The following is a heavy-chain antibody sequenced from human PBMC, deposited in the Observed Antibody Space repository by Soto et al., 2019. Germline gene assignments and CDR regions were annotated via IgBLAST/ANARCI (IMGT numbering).Heavy chain of an antibody. J-gene: IGHJ5*02. Sequence: QITLKESGPTLVKPTQTLTLTCTFSGFSLSTSGVGVGWIRQPPGKALEWLALIYWDDDKRYSPSLKSRLTITNDTSKTQVVLTMTNMDPVDTATYYCAHTLFGIYASSANWFDPWGQGTLVTVSS. CDR3: AHTLFGIYASSANWFDP. V-gene: IGHV2-5*02. D-gene: IGHD2-2*01. CDR2: IYWDDDK. CDR1: GFSLSTSGVG.